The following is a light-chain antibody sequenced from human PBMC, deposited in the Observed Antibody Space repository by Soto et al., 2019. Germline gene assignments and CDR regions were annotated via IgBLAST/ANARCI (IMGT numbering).Light chain of an antibody. CDR2: GAS. V-gene: IGKV3-20*01. Sequence: EVVLTQSPGTLSLSPGERATLSCRASQSVDKYLAWYQQKPGQAPRLLIYGASTRATGIPDRFSGSGSGTDFTLTISRLEPEDFAVYYGQQYGGSPRTFAQGTKV. CDR1: QSVDKY. J-gene: IGKJ1*01. CDR3: QQYGGSPRT.